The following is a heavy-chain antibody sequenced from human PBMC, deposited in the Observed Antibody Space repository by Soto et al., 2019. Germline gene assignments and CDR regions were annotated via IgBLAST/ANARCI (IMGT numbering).Heavy chain of an antibody. V-gene: IGHV3-23*01. D-gene: IGHD1-1*01. Sequence: EVQLLDSGGGLVQPGGSLRLSCAASGFTFSSYGMSWVRQAPGKGLEWVAGIPVIGERRYYADSVKGRFTISRDNAKNTLYLQMHSLRVEDAAVYFCAREGDRYGTVCFDSWGQGNLVTVSS. J-gene: IGHJ4*02. CDR3: AREGDRYGTVCFDS. CDR1: GFTFSSYG. CDR2: IPVIGERR.